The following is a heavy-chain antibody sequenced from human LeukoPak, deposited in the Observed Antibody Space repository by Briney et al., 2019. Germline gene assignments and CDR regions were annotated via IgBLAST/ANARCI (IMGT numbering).Heavy chain of an antibody. D-gene: IGHD2-2*01. Sequence: KPSETLSLTCTVSGGSISSGGYYWSWIRQHPGKGLERIGYIYYSGSTYYNPSLKSRVTISVDTSKNQFSLKLSSVTAADTAVYYCARALGYCSSTSCQPSPFDYWGQGTLVTVSS. CDR2: IYYSGST. V-gene: IGHV4-31*03. CDR3: ARALGYCSSTSCQPSPFDY. CDR1: GGSISSGGYY. J-gene: IGHJ4*02.